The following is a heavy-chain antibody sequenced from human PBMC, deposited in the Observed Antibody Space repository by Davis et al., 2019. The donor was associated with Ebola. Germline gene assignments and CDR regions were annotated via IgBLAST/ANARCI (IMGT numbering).Heavy chain of an antibody. CDR3: ARDKYSGVGMDV. D-gene: IGHD5-12*01. CDR1: GFTFGSYW. V-gene: IGHV3-7*03. Sequence: GGSLRLSCEGSGFTFGSYWMAWVRQAPGKGLEWVANIKKDGNERYYVDSVKGRFTISRDNAKNSLYLQMDSLRSEDTAIYYCARDKYSGVGMDVWGQGTTVTVSS. CDR2: IKKDGNER. J-gene: IGHJ6*02.